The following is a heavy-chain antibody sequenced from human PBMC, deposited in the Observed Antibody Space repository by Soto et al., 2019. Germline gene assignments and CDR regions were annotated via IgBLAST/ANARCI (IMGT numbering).Heavy chain of an antibody. CDR1: GYTFTGYY. J-gene: IGHJ4*02. CDR3: ARGSYDFRSGYENAVDY. D-gene: IGHD3-3*01. CDR2: INPNSGGT. Sequence: GASVKVSCKASGYTFTGYYMHWVRQAPGQGLEWMGWINPNSGGTNYAQKFQGWVTMTRDTSISTAYMELSRLRSDDTAVYYCARGSYDFRSGYENAVDYWGQGTLVTVSS. V-gene: IGHV1-2*04.